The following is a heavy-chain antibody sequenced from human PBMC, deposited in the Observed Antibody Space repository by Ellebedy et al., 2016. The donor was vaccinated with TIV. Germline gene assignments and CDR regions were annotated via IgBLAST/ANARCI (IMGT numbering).Heavy chain of an antibody. V-gene: IGHV3-49*04. D-gene: IGHD1-7*01. Sequence: GGSLKISXTASGFTFGDFAISWVRQAPGKGLEWVGFIGSKGYGGTTQYAASVKGRFTISRDDSKSIAYLQMNSLKTEDTALYYCTREAANWNYPYYYYNGMDVWGQGTTVTVSS. CDR3: TREAANWNYPYYYYNGMDV. CDR2: IGSKGYGGTT. CDR1: GFTFGDFA. J-gene: IGHJ6*02.